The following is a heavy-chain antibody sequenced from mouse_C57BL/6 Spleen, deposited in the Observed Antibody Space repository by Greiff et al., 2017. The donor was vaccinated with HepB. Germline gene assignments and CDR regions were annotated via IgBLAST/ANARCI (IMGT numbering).Heavy chain of an antibody. V-gene: IGHV1-9*01. CDR3: ARHYYYGSSWFAY. Sequence: VQRVESGAELMKPGASVKLSCKATGYTFTGYWIEWVKQRPGHGLEWIGEILPGSGSTNYNEKFKGKATFTADTSSNTAYMQLSSLTTEDSAIYYCARHYYYGSSWFAYWGQGTLVTVSA. D-gene: IGHD1-1*01. J-gene: IGHJ3*01. CDR2: ILPGSGST. CDR1: GYTFTGYW.